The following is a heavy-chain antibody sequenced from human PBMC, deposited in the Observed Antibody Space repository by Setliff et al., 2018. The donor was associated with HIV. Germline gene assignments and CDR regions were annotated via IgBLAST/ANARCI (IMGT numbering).Heavy chain of an antibody. CDR1: GGSSSGWY. CDR3: ARGPARRYRFSTVYGL. Sequence: SETLSLTCAVYGGSSSGWYWTWIRLIPGKGLEWIGEIEYGGSTTYNPSLESRVTISVDTSKTQFSLKLSDVTVADTGIYYCARGPARRYRFSTVYGLWGPGTRVTVSS. CDR2: IEYGGST. V-gene: IGHV4-34*01. J-gene: IGHJ3*01. D-gene: IGHD2-2*01.